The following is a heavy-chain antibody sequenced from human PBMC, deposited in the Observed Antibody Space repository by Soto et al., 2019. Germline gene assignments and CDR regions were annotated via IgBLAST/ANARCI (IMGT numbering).Heavy chain of an antibody. V-gene: IGHV5-51*01. CDR2: IYPGDSDT. CDR3: ARQRLWGTSGYYYFEN. D-gene: IGHD3-22*01. J-gene: IGHJ4*02. Sequence: GESLKISCKGSGHIFSNYWIGWVRRMPGKGLEWMGIIYPGDSDTRYSPSFQGQVTITVDKSINTAYLQWSRLKASDTAMYYCARQRLWGTSGYYYFENWGQGTLVTVSS. CDR1: GHIFSNYW.